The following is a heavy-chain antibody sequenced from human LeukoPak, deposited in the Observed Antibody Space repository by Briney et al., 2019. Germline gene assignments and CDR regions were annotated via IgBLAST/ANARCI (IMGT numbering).Heavy chain of an antibody. CDR3: ARREQQLVLVYYYYGMDV. CDR1: GFTFSSYE. J-gene: IGHJ6*02. V-gene: IGHV3-48*03. Sequence: PGGSLRLSCAASGFTFSSYEMNWVRQAPGKGLEWVSYISSSGSTMYYADSVKGRFTISRDNAKNSLYLQMNSLRAEDTAVYYCARREQQLVLVYYYYGMDVWGQGTTVTVSS. D-gene: IGHD6-13*01. CDR2: ISSSGSTM.